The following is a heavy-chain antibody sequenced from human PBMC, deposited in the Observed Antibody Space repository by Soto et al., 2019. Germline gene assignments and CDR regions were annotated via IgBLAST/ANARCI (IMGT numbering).Heavy chain of an antibody. Sequence: PGGSLRLSCAASGFTFSSYSVNWVRQAPGKGLEWVSYINSDGSSTSYADSVKGRFTISRDNAKNTLYLQMNSLRAEDTAVYYCARELAAWFDPWGQGTLVTVSS. V-gene: IGHV3-74*01. CDR1: GFTFSSYS. CDR3: ARELAAWFDP. CDR2: INSDGSST. D-gene: IGHD2-15*01. J-gene: IGHJ5*02.